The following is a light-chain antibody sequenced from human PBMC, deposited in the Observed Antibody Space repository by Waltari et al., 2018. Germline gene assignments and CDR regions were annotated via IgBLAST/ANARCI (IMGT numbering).Light chain of an antibody. CDR1: TSDVGSYTF. J-gene: IGLJ1*01. CDR3: CSYAGTGTYYL. Sequence: QSALTQPASVSGSPGQSITISCTGTTSDVGSYTFVSWYQQHPGKAPKVMIYEVFKRPSGVSNRFSGSKSGNTASLTISGLQAEDDADYYCCSYAGTGTYYLFGTGTKVTVL. V-gene: IGLV2-23*02. CDR2: EVF.